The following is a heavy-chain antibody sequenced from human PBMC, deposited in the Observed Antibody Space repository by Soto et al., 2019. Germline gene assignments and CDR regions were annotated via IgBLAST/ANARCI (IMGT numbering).Heavy chain of an antibody. CDR3: ARLVGVAISP. Sequence: ETLSLTCAIFGGSFSGYNCNWIRQPPGRGLEWIGEINHSGSTKYNPSLKSRVTIALDTSKSLVSLRLNSVTAADTAVYYCARLVGVAISPWGQGTLVTVSS. J-gene: IGHJ4*02. D-gene: IGHD2-21*01. V-gene: IGHV4-34*01. CDR2: INHSGST. CDR1: GGSFSGYN.